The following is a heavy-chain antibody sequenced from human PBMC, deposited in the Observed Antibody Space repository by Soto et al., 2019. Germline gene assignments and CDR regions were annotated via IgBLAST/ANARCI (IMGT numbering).Heavy chain of an antibody. CDR1: GFTFSDHY. V-gene: IGHV3-72*01. CDR2: VRNKANSYTT. J-gene: IGHJ3*02. D-gene: IGHD2-21*02. CDR3: ARLLAFCCGNCHSFAFDN. Sequence: GGSLRLSCAASGFTFSDHYIEWVRQAQGKGLEWVGRVRNKANSYTTDYGASVKGRFTLSRDDSKNSAYLQMSSLKTEDTAVYFCARLLAFCCGNCHSFAFDNWCHGTMVAVSS.